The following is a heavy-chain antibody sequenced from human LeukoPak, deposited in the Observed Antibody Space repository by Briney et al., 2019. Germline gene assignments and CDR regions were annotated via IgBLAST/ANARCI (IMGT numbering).Heavy chain of an antibody. V-gene: IGHV1-18*01. J-gene: IGHJ4*02. Sequence: ASVKVSCKASGYTFTSYGISWVRQAPGQGLERMRWISAYNGNTNYAQKFQGRVTMTTDTSTSTAYMELRSLRFDDTALYYCARSGGDGGSVIAVAGNNYFDYWGQGTLVTVSS. CDR3: ARSGGDGGSVIAVAGNNYFDY. CDR1: GYTFTSYG. D-gene: IGHD6-19*01. CDR2: ISAYNGNT.